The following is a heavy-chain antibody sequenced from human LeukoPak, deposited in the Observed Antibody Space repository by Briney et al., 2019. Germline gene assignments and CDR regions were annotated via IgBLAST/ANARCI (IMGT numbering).Heavy chain of an antibody. Sequence: GGSLRLSCAASGFTFSRYWMSWVRQAPGKGLEWVANIKQGGSEKHYVDSVKGQFTISRDNAKNSLCLQMNSLRAEDTAVYYCVVGAAEDWFDPWGQGILVTVSS. CDR1: GFTFSRYW. D-gene: IGHD3-16*01. J-gene: IGHJ5*02. V-gene: IGHV3-7*02. CDR2: IKQGGSEK. CDR3: VVGAAEDWFDP.